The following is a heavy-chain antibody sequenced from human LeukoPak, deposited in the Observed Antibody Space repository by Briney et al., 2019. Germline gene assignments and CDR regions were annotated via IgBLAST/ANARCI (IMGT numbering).Heavy chain of an antibody. J-gene: IGHJ2*01. D-gene: IGHD3-9*01. V-gene: IGHV4-39*01. CDR1: GGSISSSSYY. CDR2: IYYSGST. CDR3: ARQFLRYFDWLPSENWYFDL. Sequence: SETLSLTCTVSGGSISSSSYYWGWICQPPGKGLEWIGSIYYSGSTYYNPSLKSRVTISVDTSKNQFSLKLSSVTAADTAVYYCARQFLRYFDWLPSENWYFDLWGRGTLVTVSS.